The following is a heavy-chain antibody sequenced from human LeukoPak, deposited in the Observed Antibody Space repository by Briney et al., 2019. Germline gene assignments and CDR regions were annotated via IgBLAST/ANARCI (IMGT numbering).Heavy chain of an antibody. CDR2: SSSSGDST. CDR3: ATKQGGGYVDC. D-gene: IGHD1-26*01. V-gene: IGHV3-23*01. CDR1: GFPFSDYA. Sequence: PGGSPRLSCAASGFPFSDYAMSWVRQAPGKGLEWVSASSSSGDSTYYADSVKDRFTISRDNSKNTLYLQMNSLRAEDTAVYYCATKQGGGYVDCWGQGTLVTVSS. J-gene: IGHJ4*02.